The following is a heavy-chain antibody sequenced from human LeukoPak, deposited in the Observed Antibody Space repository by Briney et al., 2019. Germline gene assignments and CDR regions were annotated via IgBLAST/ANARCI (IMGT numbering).Heavy chain of an antibody. CDR3: ARDRGYSYVWGAFDI. Sequence: SETLSLTCTVSGGSISSYYWSWIRQPPGKGLEWIGYIYYRGSTNYNPSLKSRVTISVDTSKNQFSLKLSSVTAADTAVYYCARDRGYSYVWGAFDIWGQGTMVTVSS. V-gene: IGHV4-59*01. CDR2: IYYRGST. J-gene: IGHJ3*02. CDR1: GGSISSYY. D-gene: IGHD5-18*01.